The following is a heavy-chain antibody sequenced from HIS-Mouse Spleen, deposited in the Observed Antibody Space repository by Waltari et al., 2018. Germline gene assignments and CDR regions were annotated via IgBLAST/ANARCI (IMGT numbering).Heavy chain of an antibody. Sequence: QLQLQESGPGLVKPSETLSLTCTVSGGSIRSSSYYWAWIRQPPGKGLEWIGIIYYSGSTYYNPSLKSRVTISVDTSKNQFSLKLSSVTAADTAVYYCAREIPYSSSWYDWYFDLWGRGTLVTVSS. CDR1: GGSIRSSSYY. CDR2: IYYSGST. J-gene: IGHJ2*01. CDR3: AREIPYSSSWYDWYFDL. V-gene: IGHV4-39*07. D-gene: IGHD6-13*01.